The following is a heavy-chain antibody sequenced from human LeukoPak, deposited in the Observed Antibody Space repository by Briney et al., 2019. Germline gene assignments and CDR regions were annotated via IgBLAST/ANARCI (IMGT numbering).Heavy chain of an antibody. D-gene: IGHD6-6*01. CDR3: ARKGLAAPNYYYYYMDV. Sequence: ASVKVSCKASGYTFTSYGISWVRQAPGQGLEWMGWISAYNGNTNYAQKLQGRVTMTTDTSTSTAYMELRSLRSDDTAVYYCARKGLAAPNYYYYYMDVWGKGTTVTVSS. CDR1: GYTFTSYG. CDR2: ISAYNGNT. V-gene: IGHV1-18*01. J-gene: IGHJ6*03.